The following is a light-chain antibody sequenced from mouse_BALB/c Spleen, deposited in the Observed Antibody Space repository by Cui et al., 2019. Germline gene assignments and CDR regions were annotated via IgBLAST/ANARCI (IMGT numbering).Light chain of an antibody. CDR1: SSVSSSY. V-gene: IGKV4-58*01. Sequence: ENVLTQSPAIMAASLGQKVTMTCSASSSVSSSYLHWYQQKSGPSPKPLIHRTSNLASGVPARFSGSGSGTSYSLTISSVEAEDDATYYCQQWSGYPFTFGAGTKLELK. J-gene: IGKJ5*01. CDR3: QQWSGYPFT. CDR2: RTS.